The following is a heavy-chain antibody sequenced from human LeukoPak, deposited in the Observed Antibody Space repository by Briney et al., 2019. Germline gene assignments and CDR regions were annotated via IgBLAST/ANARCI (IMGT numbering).Heavy chain of an antibody. V-gene: IGHV3-21*01. J-gene: IGHJ5*02. CDR1: GFTFSSYS. CDR2: ITTRSSYI. CDR3: ARDPAAAGSVWLDP. Sequence: GGSLRLSCAASGFTFSSYSMNWVRQAPGKGLEWVSSITTRSSYIYYADSEKDRFTISRDDAKSSLYLQMSSLRAEDTAVYYCARDPAAAGSVWLDPWGQGILVTVSS. D-gene: IGHD6-13*01.